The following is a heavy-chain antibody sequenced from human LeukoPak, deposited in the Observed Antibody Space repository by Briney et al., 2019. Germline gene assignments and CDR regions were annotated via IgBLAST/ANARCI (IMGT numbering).Heavy chain of an antibody. CDR3: ARDPDYYGSGSYDY. CDR1: GGTFSSYA. CDR2: IIPVFGTA. D-gene: IGHD3-10*01. J-gene: IGHJ4*02. Sequence: GASVKVSCKASGGTFSSYAISWVRQAPGQGLEWMGGIIPVFGTAIYAQKFQGKVTITADESTSTAHMALSTLRSEDTAVYYCARDPDYYGSGSYDYWGQGTLVTVSS. V-gene: IGHV1-69*13.